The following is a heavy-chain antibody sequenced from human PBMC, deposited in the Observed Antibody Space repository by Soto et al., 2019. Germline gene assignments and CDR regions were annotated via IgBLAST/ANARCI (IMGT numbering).Heavy chain of an antibody. D-gene: IGHD7-27*01. J-gene: IGHJ6*02. V-gene: IGHV3-53*01. CDR1: GFIVSSNY. CDR2: IYSGGST. CDR3: ARRFELWGGMDV. Sequence: GGSLRLSCAASGFIVSSNYMSWVRQAPGKGLEWVSVIYSGGSTYYADSVKGRFTISRDNSKNTLYLQMNSLRAEDTAVYYCARRFELWGGMDVWGQGTTVTVSS.